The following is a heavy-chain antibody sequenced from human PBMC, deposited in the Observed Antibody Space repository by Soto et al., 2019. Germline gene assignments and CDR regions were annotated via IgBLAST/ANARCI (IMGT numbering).Heavy chain of an antibody. J-gene: IGHJ4*02. CDR2: ISGSGITT. CDR1: GFTFSSYS. V-gene: IGHV3-23*01. D-gene: IGHD1-26*01. CDR3: AKAVSGSIRYFDF. Sequence: EVQLLESGGGLVQPGGSLRLSCAASGFTFSSYSMTWVRQAPGQGLEWVSLISGSGITTYYADSVKGRFTISRENSKNTLFLQMNSLRAEDTAVYYCAKAVSGSIRYFDFWGQGTLVTVSS.